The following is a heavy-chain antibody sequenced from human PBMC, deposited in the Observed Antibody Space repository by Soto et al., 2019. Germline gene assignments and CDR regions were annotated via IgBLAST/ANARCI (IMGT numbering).Heavy chain of an antibody. D-gene: IGHD4-17*01. CDR1: GFTFSSYA. V-gene: IGHV3-30-3*01. CDR2: ISYDGSNK. CDR3: ARDLFSRDYELEHYYGMDV. J-gene: IGHJ6*02. Sequence: GGSLRLSCAASGFTFSSYAMHWVRQAPGKGLEWVAVISYDGSNKYYADSVKGRFTISRDNSKNTLYLQMNSLRAEDTAVYYCARDLFSRDYELEHYYGMDVWGQGTTVTVSS.